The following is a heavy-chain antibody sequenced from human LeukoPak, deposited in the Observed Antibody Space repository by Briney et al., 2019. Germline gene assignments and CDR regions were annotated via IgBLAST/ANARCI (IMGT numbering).Heavy chain of an antibody. D-gene: IGHD3-3*01. CDR2: IYYSGST. V-gene: IGHV4-39*01. CDR1: GGSISSSSYY. CDR3: ARHSAIFGVVITPFDY. Sequence: SETLSLTCTVSGGSISSSSYYWGWIRQPPGKGLEWMVSIYYSGSTYYIPSLKSRVTISVDTSKNQFSLKLSSVTAADTAVYYCARHSAIFGVVITPFDYWGQGTLVTVSS. J-gene: IGHJ4*02.